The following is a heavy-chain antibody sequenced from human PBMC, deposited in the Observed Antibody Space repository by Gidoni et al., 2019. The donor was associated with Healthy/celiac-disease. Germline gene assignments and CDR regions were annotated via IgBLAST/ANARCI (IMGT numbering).Heavy chain of an antibody. D-gene: IGHD2-21*02. CDR2: IIPIFGTA. Sequence: QVQLVQSGAEVQQPGSSVRVSCKASGGTFSRYAISWVRQAPGQGLEWMCGIIPIFGTANYAPKFQCRVTITADESTSTAYMELSSLSSEDTAVYYCAREPYCGGDCYSSDYWGQGTLVTVSS. V-gene: IGHV1-69*01. CDR3: AREPYCGGDCYSSDY. CDR1: GGTFSRYA. J-gene: IGHJ4*02.